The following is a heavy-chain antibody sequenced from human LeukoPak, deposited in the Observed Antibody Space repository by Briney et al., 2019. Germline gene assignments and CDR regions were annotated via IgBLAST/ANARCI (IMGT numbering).Heavy chain of an antibody. V-gene: IGHV1-18*01. CDR2: ISAYNGNT. D-gene: IGHD3-9*01. Sequence: ASVKVSCKASGYTFTSYGISWVRQAPGQGLEWMGWISAYNGNTNYAQKLQGRVTMTTDTSTSTAYTELRSLRSDDTAVYYCAGDVRYFDWWASDYYYYGMDVWGQGTTVTVSS. J-gene: IGHJ6*02. CDR1: GYTFTSYG. CDR3: AGDVRYFDWWASDYYYYGMDV.